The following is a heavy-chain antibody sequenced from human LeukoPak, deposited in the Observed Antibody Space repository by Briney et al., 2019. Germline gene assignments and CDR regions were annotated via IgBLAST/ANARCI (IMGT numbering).Heavy chain of an antibody. D-gene: IGHD4/OR15-4a*01. CDR2: IYYSGST. CDR3: ARDPGLWPRYYGMDV. CDR1: GGSISSSSYY. Sequence: SETLPLTCTVSGGSISSSSYYWGWIRQPPGKGLEWIGSIYYSGSTYYNPSLKSRVTISVDTSKNQFSLKLSSVTAADTAVYYCARDPGLWPRYYGMDVWGQGTTVTVSS. J-gene: IGHJ6*02. V-gene: IGHV4-39*07.